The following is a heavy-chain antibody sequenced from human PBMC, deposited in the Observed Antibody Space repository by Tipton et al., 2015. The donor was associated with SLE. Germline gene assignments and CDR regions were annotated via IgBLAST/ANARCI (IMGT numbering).Heavy chain of an antibody. J-gene: IGHJ3*02. Sequence: QLVQSGPEVKKPGASMQVSCKASGFTFGAFGLTWVRQAPGQGLEWMGWISPDSAGTYYAQKFQGRVTMTTNTSTHTAYMEMRSLRSDDTALYFCVFAGRAYEIWGQGTMVTVSS. CDR1: GFTFGAFG. CDR2: ISPDSAGT. D-gene: IGHD1-1*01. CDR3: VFAGRAYEI. V-gene: IGHV1-18*01.